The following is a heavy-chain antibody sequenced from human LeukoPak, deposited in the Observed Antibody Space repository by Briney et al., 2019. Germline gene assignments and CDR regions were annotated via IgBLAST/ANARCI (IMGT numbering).Heavy chain of an antibody. Sequence: ASVKVSCKASGYTFTSYYLHWVRQAPGQGLEWMGWISGYNSKTHYARKFQGRVTMTTDTSTTTAYMELRTLRSDDTAVYYCARGGAAGTRYYYYYMDVWGKGTTVTISS. CDR1: GYTFTSYY. J-gene: IGHJ6*03. CDR3: ARGGAAGTRYYYYYMDV. V-gene: IGHV1-18*04. D-gene: IGHD6-13*01. CDR2: ISGYNSKT.